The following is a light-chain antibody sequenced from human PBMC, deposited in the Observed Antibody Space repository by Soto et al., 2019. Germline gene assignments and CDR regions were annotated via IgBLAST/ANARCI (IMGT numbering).Light chain of an antibody. CDR1: RSNIGSNF. Sequence: QSVLTQPPAASGTPGQRVTISCSGSRSNIGSNFVFWYLQLPGTAPKLLFYRNNQRPSGVPDRFSGSKSGTSASLAISGLQSEDESDYYCAAWDDTLKRYVFGTGTKLTVL. J-gene: IGLJ1*01. CDR2: RNN. V-gene: IGLV1-47*01. CDR3: AAWDDTLKRYV.